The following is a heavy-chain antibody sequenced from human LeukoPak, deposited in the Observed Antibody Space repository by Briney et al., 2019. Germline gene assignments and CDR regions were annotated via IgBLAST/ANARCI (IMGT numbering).Heavy chain of an antibody. V-gene: IGHV3-21*01. CDR3: ARDGGDYYDSSGYPFHH. Sequence: GRCLRPSCAAAGFTFGSDSMNSVSHQPGNWPEWDASISTSSSYIYYADSVKGRLTISRDNAKKSLYLQMNSLRAGDTAVYYCARDGGDYYDSSGYPFHHWGQGTLVTVSS. J-gene: IGHJ1*01. CDR1: GFTFGSDS. D-gene: IGHD3-22*01. CDR2: ISTSSSYI.